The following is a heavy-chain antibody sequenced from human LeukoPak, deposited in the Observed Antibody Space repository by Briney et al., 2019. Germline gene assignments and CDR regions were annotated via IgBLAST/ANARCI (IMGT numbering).Heavy chain of an antibody. V-gene: IGHV3-74*01. D-gene: IGHD1-26*01. Sequence: GGSLRLSCAASGFTFSSYWMHWVRQAPGKGLVWVSHINRDGSGITFADSLKGRFTISRDNAKNTLYPQINSLRAEDTAMYFCARGGLWNGGTYSVDFWGQGTLATVS. CDR3: ARGGLWNGGTYSVDF. CDR2: INRDGSGI. J-gene: IGHJ4*02. CDR1: GFTFSSYW.